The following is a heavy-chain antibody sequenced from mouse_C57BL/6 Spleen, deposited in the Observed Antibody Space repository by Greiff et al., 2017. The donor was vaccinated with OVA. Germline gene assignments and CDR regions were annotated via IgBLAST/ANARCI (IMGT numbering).Heavy chain of an antibody. CDR2: ISYDGSN. Sequence: ESGPGLVEPSQSLSLTCSVTGYSITSGYYWNWIRQFPGNKLEWMGYISYDGSNNYNPSLKNRISITRDTSKNQFFLKLNSVTTEDTATYYCARESYYYGSSYDYAMDYWGQGTSVTVSS. V-gene: IGHV3-6*01. J-gene: IGHJ4*01. D-gene: IGHD1-1*01. CDR1: GYSITSGYY. CDR3: ARESYYYGSSYDYAMDY.